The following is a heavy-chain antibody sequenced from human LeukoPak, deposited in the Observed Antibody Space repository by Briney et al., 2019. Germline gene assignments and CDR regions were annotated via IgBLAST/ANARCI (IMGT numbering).Heavy chain of an antibody. D-gene: IGHD3-22*01. J-gene: IGHJ5*02. Sequence: SVKVSCKASGGTFSSYAISWVRQAPGQGLEWMGGIIPIFGTANYAQKFQGRVTITADESTSTAYMELSSLRSEDTAVYYCARDAAMIADNTNWFDPWGQGTLVTVPS. CDR1: GGTFSSYA. CDR3: ARDAAMIADNTNWFDP. CDR2: IIPIFGTA. V-gene: IGHV1-69*01.